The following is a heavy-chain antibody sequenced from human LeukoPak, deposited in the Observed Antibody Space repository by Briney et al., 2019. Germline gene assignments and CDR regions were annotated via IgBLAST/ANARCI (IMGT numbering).Heavy chain of an antibody. Sequence: APVKVSCKASGYTFTSYVISWVRQTPGQGLEWMGWISAYNGNTNYAQKLQGRVTMTTDTSTSTAYMELRSLRSDDTAVYYCARDSYGTPYYDILTGYYTAAFDIWGQGTMVTVSS. CDR2: ISAYNGNT. J-gene: IGHJ3*02. V-gene: IGHV1-18*01. CDR1: GYTFTSYV. CDR3: ARDSYGTPYYDILTGYYTAAFDI. D-gene: IGHD3-9*01.